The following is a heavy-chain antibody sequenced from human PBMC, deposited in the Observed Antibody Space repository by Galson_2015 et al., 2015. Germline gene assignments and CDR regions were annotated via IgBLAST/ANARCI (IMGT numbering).Heavy chain of an antibody. D-gene: IGHD2-15*01. Sequence: SLRLSCAASGFTFSNYSMSWVRQAPGKGPEWISYITSRSSTIYYSDSVKGRFTISRDNAKNSLYLEMKSLRDEDTALYYCARDLGYCCGTSCYSVGAFDIWGQGTMVTVSS. CDR1: GFTFSNYS. CDR3: ARDLGYCCGTSCYSVGAFDI. CDR2: ITSRSSTI. V-gene: IGHV3-48*02. J-gene: IGHJ3*02.